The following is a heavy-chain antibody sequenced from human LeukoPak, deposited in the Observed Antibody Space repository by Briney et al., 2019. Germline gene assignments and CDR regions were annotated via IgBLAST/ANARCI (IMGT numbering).Heavy chain of an antibody. CDR3: ARDYFNWGFGYFDY. J-gene: IGHJ4*02. CDR1: GFTFSTYW. D-gene: IGHD7-27*01. CDR2: IKQDGSEK. Sequence: GGSLRLSCAASGFTFSTYWMSWVRQAPGKGLEWVANIKQDGSEKYYVDSVKGRFTISRDNAKNSLYLQMNSLRAEDTAVYYCARDYFNWGFGYFDYWGQGTLVTVSS. V-gene: IGHV3-7*01.